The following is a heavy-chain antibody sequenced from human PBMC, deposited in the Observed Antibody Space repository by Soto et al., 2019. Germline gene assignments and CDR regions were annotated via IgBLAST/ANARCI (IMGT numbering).Heavy chain of an antibody. CDR2: ITGSRGKT. V-gene: IGHV3-23*01. J-gene: IGHJ4*02. Sequence: GGSLRLSCAASGFTFSDYSMHWVRQAPGKGLEWVSVITGSRGKTYYADSVKGRFTISRDNSRNTVYLQVNSLRIEDTAVYYCARRLTTTVTAMGYWGQGTPVTVSS. CDR3: ARRLTTTVTAMGY. D-gene: IGHD2-21*02. CDR1: GFTFSDYS.